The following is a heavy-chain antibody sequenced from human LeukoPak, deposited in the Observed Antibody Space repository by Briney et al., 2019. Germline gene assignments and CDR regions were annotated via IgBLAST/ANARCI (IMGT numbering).Heavy chain of an antibody. V-gene: IGHV3-66*01. D-gene: IGHD4-17*01. J-gene: IGHJ3*02. CDR2: IYSGGST. Sequence: PGRSLRLSCAASGFSLSSYAMHWVRQAPGKGLEWVPVIYSGGSTYYADSVKGRFTISRDNSKNTLYLQMNSLRAEDTAVYYCARADYVRRAAAFDIWGQGTMVTVSS. CDR1: GFSLSSYA. CDR3: ARADYVRRAAAFDI.